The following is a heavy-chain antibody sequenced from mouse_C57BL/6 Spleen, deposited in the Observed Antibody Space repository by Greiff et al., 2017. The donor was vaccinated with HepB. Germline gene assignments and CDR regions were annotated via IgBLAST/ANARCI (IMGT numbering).Heavy chain of an antibody. CDR1: GYTFTDYN. CDR3: ARVGLRGAWFAY. CDR2: INPNNGGT. D-gene: IGHD2-2*01. J-gene: IGHJ3*01. V-gene: IGHV1-22*01. Sequence: VQLKQSGPELVKPGASVKMSCKASGYTFTDYNMHWVQQSHGKSLEWIGYINPNNGGTSYNQKFKGKDTLTVNKSSSTADMELRSLTSEDSAVYDCARVGLRGAWFAYWGQGTLVTVSA.